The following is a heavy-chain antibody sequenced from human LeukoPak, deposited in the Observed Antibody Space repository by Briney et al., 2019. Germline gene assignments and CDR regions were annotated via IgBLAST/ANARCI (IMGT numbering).Heavy chain of an antibody. D-gene: IGHD6-13*01. CDR3: AKGAYSSSWERGDY. Sequence: TGGSLRLSCAASGFTFSSYALSWVRQAPGKGLEWVSAISGSGGSTYYADSVKGRFTISRDNSKNTLYLQMNSLRAEDTAVYYCAKGAYSSSWERGDYWGQGTLVTVSS. CDR2: ISGSGGST. V-gene: IGHV3-23*01. CDR1: GFTFSSYA. J-gene: IGHJ4*02.